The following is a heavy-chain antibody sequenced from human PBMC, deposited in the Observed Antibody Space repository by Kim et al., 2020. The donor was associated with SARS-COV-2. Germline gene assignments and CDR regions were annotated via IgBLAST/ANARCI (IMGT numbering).Heavy chain of an antibody. D-gene: IGHD1-1*01. V-gene: IGHV3-21*01. CDR1: GFTFSNYT. CDR2: ISTSSSYI. J-gene: IGHJ3*02. Sequence: GGSLRLSCAASGFTFSNYTMNWVRQAPGKGLEWVSSISTSSSYIYYADSVKGRFTISIDNAKNSLDLQMNSLRAEDTAGDYCGRSERRGGVDATDIWG. CDR3: GRSERRGGVDATDI.